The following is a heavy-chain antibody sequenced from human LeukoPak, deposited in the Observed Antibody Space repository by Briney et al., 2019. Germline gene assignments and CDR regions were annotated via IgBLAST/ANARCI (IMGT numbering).Heavy chain of an antibody. Sequence: ASVKVSCKASGYTFTSNYLHWVRQAPGQGLEWMGIINPSDGATIYAQKFQGRVTMTEDTSTDTAYMELSSLRSEDTAVYYCATEPDFDYWGQGTLVTVSS. CDR1: GYTFTSNY. V-gene: IGHV1-46*01. D-gene: IGHD1-14*01. CDR3: ATEPDFDY. J-gene: IGHJ4*02. CDR2: INPSDGAT.